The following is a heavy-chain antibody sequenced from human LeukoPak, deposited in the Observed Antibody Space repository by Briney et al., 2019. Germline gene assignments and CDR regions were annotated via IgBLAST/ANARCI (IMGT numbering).Heavy chain of an antibody. CDR2: MYYSGST. D-gene: IGHD2-15*01. CDR1: VGSISSTSYY. CDR3: ARHRAFCSGSNCYSVWFDP. V-gene: IGHV4-39*01. J-gene: IGHJ5*02. Sequence: PSETLSLTCTVSVGSISSTSYYWGWIRQPPGKGLEWIGSMYYSGSTYYNPSLKSRVTISVDTSKNQFSLKLSSVTAADTAVYYCARHRAFCSGSNCYSVWFDPWGQGTLVTVSS.